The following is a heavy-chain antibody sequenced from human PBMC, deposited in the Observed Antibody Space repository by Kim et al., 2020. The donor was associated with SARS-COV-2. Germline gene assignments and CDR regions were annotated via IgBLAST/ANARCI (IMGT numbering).Heavy chain of an antibody. Sequence: ASVKVSCKASGYTFSRYSMQWVRQAPGQSLEWLGLIRAGTGQTRYSQKFQGRITIIRDTSASTDYMELSSLTSEDTAVYYCARDVVVPYDTGAFDIWGQGTMVTVSS. V-gene: IGHV1-3*01. CDR1: GYTFSRYS. CDR2: IRAGTGQT. CDR3: ARDVVVPYDTGAFDI. D-gene: IGHD2-21*01. J-gene: IGHJ3*02.